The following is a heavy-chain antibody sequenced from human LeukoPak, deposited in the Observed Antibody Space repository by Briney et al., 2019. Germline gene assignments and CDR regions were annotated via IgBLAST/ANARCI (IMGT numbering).Heavy chain of an antibody. J-gene: IGHJ6*02. Sequence: ASVKVSCKASGYTFTSYGISWVRQAPGQGLEWMGWISAYNGNTNYAQKLQGRVTMTTDTSTSTAYMELRSLRSDDTAVYYCARTQFDWLSYHYGMDVWGQGTTVTVSS. D-gene: IGHD3-9*01. CDR3: ARTQFDWLSYHYGMDV. CDR1: GYTFTSYG. CDR2: ISAYNGNT. V-gene: IGHV1-18*01.